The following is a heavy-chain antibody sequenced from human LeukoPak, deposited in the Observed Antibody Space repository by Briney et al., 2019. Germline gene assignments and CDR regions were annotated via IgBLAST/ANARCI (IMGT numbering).Heavy chain of an antibody. CDR2: IYTSGST. CDR3: ARLQTKTTVVPYFDY. Sequence: SESLSLTCTVSGGSISSYYWSSIRQPPGKGLEWSGYIYTSGSTNYNPSLKSRVTISVDTSKNQFSLKLSSVTAADTAVYYCARLQTKTTVVPYFDYWGQGTLVTVSS. CDR1: GGSISSYY. D-gene: IGHD4-23*01. V-gene: IGHV4-4*09. J-gene: IGHJ4*02.